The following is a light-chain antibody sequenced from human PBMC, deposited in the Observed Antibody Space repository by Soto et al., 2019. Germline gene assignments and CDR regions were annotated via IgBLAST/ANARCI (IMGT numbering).Light chain of an antibody. CDR2: DAS. Sequence: DIQMTQSPSTLCASVLDRVTITCLASQSVTGFLAWYRQKPGKAPNLLIYDASRLESGVPSRFSGSGSGTEFTLTISSLQPDDFATYYCQQYNSYWTFGQGTKV. J-gene: IGKJ1*01. CDR3: QQYNSYWT. CDR1: QSVTGF. V-gene: IGKV1-5*01.